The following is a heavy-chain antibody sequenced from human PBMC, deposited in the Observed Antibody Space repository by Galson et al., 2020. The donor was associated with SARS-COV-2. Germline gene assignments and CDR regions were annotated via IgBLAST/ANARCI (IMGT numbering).Heavy chain of an antibody. Sequence: IGEINHSGSTNYNPSLKSRVTISVDTSKNQFSLKLSSVTAADTAVYYCAREPTYGYSSGWYKVEDYWGQGTLVTVSS. J-gene: IGHJ4*02. CDR3: AREPTYGYSSGWYKVEDY. V-gene: IGHV4-34*01. D-gene: IGHD6-19*01. CDR2: INHSGST.